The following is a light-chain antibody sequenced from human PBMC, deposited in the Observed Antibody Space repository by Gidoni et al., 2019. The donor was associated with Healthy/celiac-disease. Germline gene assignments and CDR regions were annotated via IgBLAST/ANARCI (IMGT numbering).Light chain of an antibody. CDR1: QSISSW. Sequence: DSQMTQSPSTLSASVGDRVTITCRASQSISSWLAWYQQKPGKAPKLLIYDASSLESGVPSRFSGSGSGTEFTLTISSLQPDDFATYYCQQYNSYPWTFXQXTKVEIK. CDR3: QQYNSYPWT. CDR2: DAS. J-gene: IGKJ1*01. V-gene: IGKV1-5*01.